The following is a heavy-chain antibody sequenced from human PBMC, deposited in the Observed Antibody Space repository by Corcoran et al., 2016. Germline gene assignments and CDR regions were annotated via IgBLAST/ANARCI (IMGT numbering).Heavy chain of an antibody. CDR1: GGTFSSYA. D-gene: IGHD3-3*01. CDR2: IIPIFGTA. Sequence: QVQLVQSGAEVKKPGSSVKVSCKASGGTFSSYAISWVRQAPGQGLEWMGGIIPIFGTAYYAQKFQGRVTITAEDSTSTARMELSSLRAEDTAVDYCARGLRFWTGRIRDVWGQGTTVTVSS. J-gene: IGHJ6*02. V-gene: IGHV1-69*01. CDR3: ARGLRFWTGRIRDV.